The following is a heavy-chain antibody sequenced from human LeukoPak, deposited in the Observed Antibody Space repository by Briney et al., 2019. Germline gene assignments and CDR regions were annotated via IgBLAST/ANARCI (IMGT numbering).Heavy chain of an antibody. D-gene: IGHD2-2*01. CDR1: GFTFSSYA. V-gene: IGHV3-23*01. Sequence: PGGSLRLSCAASGFTFSSYAMSWVRQAPGKGLEWVSTISGSGGSTYYADSVKGRFTISRDNSKNTLYLQMNSLRAEDTAVYYCAKDDLRYCSSTSCRRLDYWGQGTLVTVSS. J-gene: IGHJ4*02. CDR2: ISGSGGST. CDR3: AKDDLRYCSSTSCRRLDY.